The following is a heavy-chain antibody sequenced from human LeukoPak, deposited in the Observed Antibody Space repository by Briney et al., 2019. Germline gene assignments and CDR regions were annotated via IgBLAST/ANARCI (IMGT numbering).Heavy chain of an antibody. Sequence: PSETLSLTCTVSGGSISSSSYYWGWIRQPPGKGLEGIGSIYYSGTTYYNPSLKSRVTISVDTSKNQFSLKLSSVTAADTAVYYCARWELGVDYWGQGTLVTVSS. CDR1: GGSISSSSYY. J-gene: IGHJ4*02. V-gene: IGHV4-39*01. CDR2: IYYSGTT. CDR3: ARWELGVDY. D-gene: IGHD7-27*01.